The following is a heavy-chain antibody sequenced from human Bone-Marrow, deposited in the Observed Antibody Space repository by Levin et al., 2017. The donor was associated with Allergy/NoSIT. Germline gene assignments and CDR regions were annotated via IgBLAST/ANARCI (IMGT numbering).Heavy chain of an antibody. CDR1: GDTLSELS. V-gene: IGHV1-24*01. CDR2: FVPEDDET. D-gene: IGHD2-21*02. J-gene: IGHJ1*01. CDR3: ATRVRDFLSDADYFQR. Sequence: GESLKISCKVSGDTLSELSIHWVRQSPRKGLEWMGGFVPEDDETIYAQNFQGRVTMTEDTSTDTAYMELSSLRSDDTAVYYCATRVRDFLSDADYFQRWGQGTLITVSS.